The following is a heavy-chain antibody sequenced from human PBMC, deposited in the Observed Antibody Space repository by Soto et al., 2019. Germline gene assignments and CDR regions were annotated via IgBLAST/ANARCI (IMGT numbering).Heavy chain of an antibody. D-gene: IGHD2-21*02. Sequence: PGGSLRLSCAASGFTFSSYGMHWVRQAPGKGLEWVAVTWYDGSNKYYADSVKGRFTISRDNSKNTLYLQMNSLRAEDTAVYYCARVPSGGNSPFDYWGQGILVTVSS. CDR1: GFTFSSYG. J-gene: IGHJ4*02. CDR2: TWYDGSNK. CDR3: ARVPSGGNSPFDY. V-gene: IGHV3-33*01.